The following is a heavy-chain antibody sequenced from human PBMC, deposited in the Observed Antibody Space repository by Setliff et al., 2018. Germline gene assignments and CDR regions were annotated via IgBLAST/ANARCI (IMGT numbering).Heavy chain of an antibody. J-gene: IGHJ3*02. Sequence: PGGSLRLSCEASGFTLTMYSMHWVRQVPGKGPEWLGFVNSNEIDYADSVKGRFTISRDNSKNSLYLQMNSLRAEDTAVYYCAGDYDSSGYYYDSNYDAFDIWGQGTMVTVSS. CDR2: FVNSNEI. CDR3: AGDYDSSGYYYDSNYDAFDI. D-gene: IGHD3-22*01. V-gene: IGHV3-21*01. CDR1: GFTLTMYS.